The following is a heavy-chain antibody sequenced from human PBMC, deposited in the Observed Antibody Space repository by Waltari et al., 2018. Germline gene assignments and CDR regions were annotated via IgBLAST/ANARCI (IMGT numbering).Heavy chain of an antibody. D-gene: IGHD5-18*01. CDR1: GGSISSYY. CDR2: IYTSGST. J-gene: IGHJ4*02. V-gene: IGHV4-4*07. Sequence: QVQLQESGPGLVKPSETLSLTCTVSGGSISSYYWSWIRQPAGKGLEWIGRIYTSGSTNYNPSLKSQVTMSVDTSKNQFSLKLSSVTAADTAVYYCASSTRGYSYGYLDYWGQGTLVTVSS. CDR3: ASSTRGYSYGYLDY.